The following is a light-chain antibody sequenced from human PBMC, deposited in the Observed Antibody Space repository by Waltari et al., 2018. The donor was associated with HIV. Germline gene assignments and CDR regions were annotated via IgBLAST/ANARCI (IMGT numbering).Light chain of an antibody. J-gene: IGKJ5*01. CDR3: QQYGSSPST. V-gene: IGKV3-20*01. CDR2: GAS. Sequence: EIVLTQSPGTLSLFPGERATVSCRASQSVSSSYLAWYQQKPGQAPRLLIYGASSRATGIPDRCSGRWSGTDFTLTISRLEPEDFAVYYCQQYGSSPSTFGQGTRLEIK. CDR1: QSVSSSY.